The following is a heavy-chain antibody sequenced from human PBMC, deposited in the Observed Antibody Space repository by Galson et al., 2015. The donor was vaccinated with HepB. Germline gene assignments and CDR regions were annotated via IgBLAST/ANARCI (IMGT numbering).Heavy chain of an antibody. Sequence: SLRLSCAGTGFTFSSYSMHWVRHAPGKGLEWVTIIWNDGSRKLYGYSVRGRFTISRDNSKNTVYLQMNSLRAEDAVVYYCARGEKASGYRPECWGQGTLVIVYS. CDR1: GFTFSSYS. V-gene: IGHV3-33*01. CDR3: ARGEKASGYRPEC. J-gene: IGHJ4*02. CDR2: IWNDGSRK. D-gene: IGHD3-22*01.